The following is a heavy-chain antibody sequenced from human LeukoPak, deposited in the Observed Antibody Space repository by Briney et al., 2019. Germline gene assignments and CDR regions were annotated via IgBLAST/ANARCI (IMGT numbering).Heavy chain of an antibody. Sequence: SETLSLTCTVSGGSITSYYWSWIRQPAGKGLEWIGRIHTSGSTNYNPSLKSRVTMSEDTSKNQFSLKLSSVTAADTAVYYCATKTGDQSSYYYDSSGYLDYWGQGTLVTVSS. CDR1: GGSITSYY. CDR3: ATKTGDQSSYYYDSSGYLDY. V-gene: IGHV4-4*07. D-gene: IGHD3-22*01. CDR2: IHTSGST. J-gene: IGHJ4*02.